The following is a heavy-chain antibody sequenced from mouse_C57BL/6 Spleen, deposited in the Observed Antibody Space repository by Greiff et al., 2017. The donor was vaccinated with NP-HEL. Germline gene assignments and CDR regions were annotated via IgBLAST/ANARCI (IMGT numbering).Heavy chain of an antibody. D-gene: IGHD1-1*01. Sequence: DVQLQESGAELVRPGASVKLSCTASGFNIKDDYMHWVKQRPEQGLEWIGWIDPENGDTEYASKFQGKATITADTSSNTAYLQLSSLTSEDTAVYYCTTLGYYGSSYDYWGQGTTLTVSS. CDR2: IDPENGDT. CDR1: GFNIKDDY. CDR3: TTLGYYGSSYDY. V-gene: IGHV14-4*01. J-gene: IGHJ2*01.